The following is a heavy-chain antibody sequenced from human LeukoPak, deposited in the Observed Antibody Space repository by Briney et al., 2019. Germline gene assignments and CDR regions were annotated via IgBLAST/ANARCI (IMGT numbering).Heavy chain of an antibody. J-gene: IGHJ4*02. Sequence: PSETLSLTCAVYGGSFSGYYWSWIRQPPGKGLEWIGEINHSGSTNYNPSLKSRVTISVDTSKNQFSLRLSSVTAADTAVYYCAVSSSWWARFDYWGQGTLVTVSS. CDR1: GGSFSGYY. V-gene: IGHV4-34*01. CDR2: INHSGST. CDR3: AVSSSWWARFDY. D-gene: IGHD6-13*01.